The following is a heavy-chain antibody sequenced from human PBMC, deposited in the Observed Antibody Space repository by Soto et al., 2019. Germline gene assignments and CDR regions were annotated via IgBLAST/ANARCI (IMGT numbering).Heavy chain of an antibody. CDR2: IDPSDSYI. CDR3: ARRGSSSSFFYDS. J-gene: IGHJ4*02. V-gene: IGHV5-10-1*01. Sequence: GESLKISCQGSGYSFTSSWISWVRQMPGEGLEWMGRIDPSDSYINYSPSFQGRVTISADKSISTAYLQWSSLKASDTAMYYCARRGSSSSFFYDSWGQGTLVTISS. CDR1: GYSFTSSW. D-gene: IGHD6-6*01.